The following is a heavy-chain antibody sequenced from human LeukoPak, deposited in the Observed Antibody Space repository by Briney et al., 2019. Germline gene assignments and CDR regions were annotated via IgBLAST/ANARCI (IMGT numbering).Heavy chain of an antibody. Sequence: GGSLRLSCAASGFSFSTSWMSWIRQAPGEGLEWVANIKEDGTENNSADSVKGRFTISRDNARTSLYLQMNSPGVEDTAVYYCARDFSWGFDYWGQGALVTVSS. CDR1: GFSFSTSW. CDR2: IKEDGTEN. V-gene: IGHV3-7*04. D-gene: IGHD7-27*01. CDR3: ARDFSWGFDY. J-gene: IGHJ4*02.